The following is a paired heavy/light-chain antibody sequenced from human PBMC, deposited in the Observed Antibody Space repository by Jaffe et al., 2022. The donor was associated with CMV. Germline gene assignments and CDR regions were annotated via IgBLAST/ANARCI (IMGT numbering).Light chain of an antibody. CDR1: ALPKQY. Sequence: SYELTQPPSVSVSPGQTARITCSGDALPKQYAYWYQQKPGQAPVLVIYKDSERPSGIPERFSGSSSGTTVTLTISGVQAEDEADYYCQSADSSGTYLWVFGGGTKLTVL. CDR3: QSADSSGTYLWV. CDR2: KDS. V-gene: IGLV3-25*03. J-gene: IGLJ3*02.
Heavy chain of an antibody. CDR1: GFTFSSYA. Sequence: EVQLLESGGGLVQPGGSLRLSCAASGFTFSSYAMSWVRQAPGKGLEWVSAISGSGGSTYYADSVKGRFTISRDNSKNTLYLQMNSLRAEDTAVYYCAKGPHCTNGVCPILHEYFQHWGQGTLVTVSS. D-gene: IGHD2-8*01. V-gene: IGHV3-23*01. CDR3: AKGPHCTNGVCPILHEYFQH. J-gene: IGHJ1*01. CDR2: ISGSGGST.